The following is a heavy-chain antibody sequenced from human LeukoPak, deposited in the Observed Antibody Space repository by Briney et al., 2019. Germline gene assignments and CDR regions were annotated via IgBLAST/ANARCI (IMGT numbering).Heavy chain of an antibody. V-gene: IGHV4-59*08. D-gene: IGHD4-17*01. CDR2: IYYSGST. Sequence: SETLSLTCTVSGGSISGYYWNWVRQPPGKGLEWIGYIYYSGSTKYNPSLKCRVTISVDTSKNQFSLKLSSVTAADTAVYYCARSNGDYFAYIDYWGQGTLVTVSS. J-gene: IGHJ4*02. CDR3: ARSNGDYFAYIDY. CDR1: GGSISGYY.